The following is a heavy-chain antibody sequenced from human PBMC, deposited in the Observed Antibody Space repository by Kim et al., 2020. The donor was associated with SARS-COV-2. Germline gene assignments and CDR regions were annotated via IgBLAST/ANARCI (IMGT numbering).Heavy chain of an antibody. J-gene: IGHJ4*02. CDR2: IYYIGST. CDR3: ARLPNGIYSHFDF. Sequence: SETLSLTCTVSGGSISTKSNYWGWIRQPPGKGLECIGTIYYIGSTDYNPSLKSRVTVSVDTSKNQFSLKLTSITAADTAVYYCARLPNGIYSHFDFWGQGILVTVSS. CDR1: GGSISTKSNY. D-gene: IGHD1-26*01. V-gene: IGHV4-39*01.